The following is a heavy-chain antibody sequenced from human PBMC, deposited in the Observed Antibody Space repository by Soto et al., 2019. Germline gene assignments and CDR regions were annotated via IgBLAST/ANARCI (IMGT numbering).Heavy chain of an antibody. J-gene: IGHJ6*02. CDR2: IIPIFGTA. CDR1: GGTFSSYA. Sequence: ASVKVSCKASGGTFSSYAISWVRQAPGQGLEWMGGIIPIFGTANYAQKFQGRVTITADESTSTAYMELSSLRSEDTAVYYCASRMGDFWSGYNYYYYYGMDVWGQGTTVTVSS. D-gene: IGHD3-3*01. V-gene: IGHV1-69*13. CDR3: ASRMGDFWSGYNYYYYYGMDV.